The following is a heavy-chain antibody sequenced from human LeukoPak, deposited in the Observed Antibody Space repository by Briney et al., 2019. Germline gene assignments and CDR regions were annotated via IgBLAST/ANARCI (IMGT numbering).Heavy chain of an antibody. D-gene: IGHD1-26*01. Sequence: GGSLRLSCAASGFTFSSYEMNWVRQAPGKGLEWVSYISSSGSTIYYADSVKGRFTISRDNAKNSLYLQMNSLRAEDTAVYYCARVRRGSYSTPLGYWGEGPLVTVSS. CDR3: ARVRRGSYSTPLGY. CDR2: ISSSGSTI. CDR1: GFTFSSYE. V-gene: IGHV3-48*03. J-gene: IGHJ4*02.